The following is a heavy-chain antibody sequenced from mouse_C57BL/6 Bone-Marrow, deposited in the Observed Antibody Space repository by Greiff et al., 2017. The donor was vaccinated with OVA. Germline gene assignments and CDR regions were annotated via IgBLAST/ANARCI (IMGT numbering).Heavy chain of an antibody. CDR3: ARERVSSGPYYFDY. Sequence: VQLQQPGAELVKPGASVKMSCKASGYTFTSYWITWVKPRPGQGLEWIGDIYPGSGSTNYNEKFKSKATLTVDTSSSTAYMQLSSLTSEDSAVYYGARERVSSGPYYFDYWGQGTTLTVSS. J-gene: IGHJ2*01. V-gene: IGHV1-55*01. D-gene: IGHD3-2*02. CDR1: GYTFTSYW. CDR2: IYPGSGST.